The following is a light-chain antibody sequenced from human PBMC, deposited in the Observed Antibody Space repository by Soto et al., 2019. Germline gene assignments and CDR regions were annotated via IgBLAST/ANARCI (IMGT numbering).Light chain of an antibody. J-gene: IGKJ1*01. V-gene: IGKV1-9*01. CDR2: AAS. CDR3: QQLNSYPQT. Sequence: DIHLTQSPSFLSASVGDRVTITCRASQGISSYLAWYQQKPGKAPKLLIFAASTLQSGVPSRFSGSGSGTEFTLTISSLQPEDFATYYCQQLNSYPQTFGQGTKVEIK. CDR1: QGISSY.